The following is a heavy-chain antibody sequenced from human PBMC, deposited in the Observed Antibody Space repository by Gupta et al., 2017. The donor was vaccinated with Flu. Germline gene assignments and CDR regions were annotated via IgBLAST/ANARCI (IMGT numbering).Heavy chain of an antibody. CDR2: IKPDGSET. CDR1: GLSFSSRW. Sequence: EVQLVESGGGLVQPGGSLRLSCAASGLSFSSRWMTWVRQTPGKGLEGVANIKPDGSETYYVDSVKGRFTVSRDNAKNSLYLQMNSLRAEDTAVYYCTTDLNWAASWGQGTLVTVSS. V-gene: IGHV3-7*01. CDR3: TTDLNWAAS. J-gene: IGHJ5*01.